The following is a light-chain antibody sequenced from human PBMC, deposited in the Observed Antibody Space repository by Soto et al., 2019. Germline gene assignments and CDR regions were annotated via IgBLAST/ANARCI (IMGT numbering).Light chain of an antibody. V-gene: IGLV1-40*01. J-gene: IGLJ1*01. CDR1: SSNIGAGFD. CDR3: CSYAGTYTYV. CDR2: GNS. Sequence: QSVLTQPPSVSGAPGQRVTISCTGSSSNIGAGFDVHWYHQIAGTAPKLLIYGNSNRPSGVPDRFSGSKSGTSASLAISGLQADDEADYYCCSYAGTYTYVFGIGTKLTVL.